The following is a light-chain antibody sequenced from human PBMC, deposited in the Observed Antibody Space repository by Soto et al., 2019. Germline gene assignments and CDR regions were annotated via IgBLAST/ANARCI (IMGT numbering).Light chain of an antibody. J-gene: IGKJ1*01. Sequence: EVVLTQSPGTLSLSPGDRDTLSCRASQSVTSNYLAWYQQQPGQAPRLLIYAASRRPTGIPDRFSGSGSGTDFTLSISRLEPEDVAVYYCQQYGSSATCTFGEGTKVEIK. V-gene: IGKV3-20*01. CDR2: AAS. CDR3: QQYGSSATCT. CDR1: QSVTSNY.